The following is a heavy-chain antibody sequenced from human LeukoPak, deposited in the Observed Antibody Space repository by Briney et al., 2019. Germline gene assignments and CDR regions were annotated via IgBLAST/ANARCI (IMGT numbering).Heavy chain of an antibody. CDR1: GDSVSSNSAA. CDR2: TYYRSKWYN. D-gene: IGHD1-1*01. CDR3: ARGYDWNYRGGGFDY. V-gene: IGHV6-1*01. Sequence: SQTLSLTCAISGDSVSSNSAAWNWIRQSPSRGLEWLGRTYYRSKWYNDYAVSVKSRITINPDTSKNQFSLQLDSVTPEDTAVYYCARGYDWNYRGGGFDYWGQGTLVTVSS. J-gene: IGHJ4*02.